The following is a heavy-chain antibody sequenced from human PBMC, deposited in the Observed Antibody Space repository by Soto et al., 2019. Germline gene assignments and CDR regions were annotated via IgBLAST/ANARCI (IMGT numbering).Heavy chain of an antibody. V-gene: IGHV4-59*08. CDR1: GGSISSYY. D-gene: IGHD3-3*01. CDR3: ARSRLFWSGYSNLLDDAFDI. J-gene: IGHJ3*02. Sequence: SETLSLTCTVSGGSISSYYWSWIRQPPGKGLECIGYIYYSGSTNYNPSLKSRVTISVDTSKNQFSLKLSSVTAADTAVYYCARSRLFWSGYSNLLDDAFDIWGQGTMVTVSS. CDR2: IYYSGST.